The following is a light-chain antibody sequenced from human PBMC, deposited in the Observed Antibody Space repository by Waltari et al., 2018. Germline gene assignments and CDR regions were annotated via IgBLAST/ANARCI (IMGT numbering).Light chain of an antibody. J-gene: IGKJ1*01. CDR3: QMYVNLPAT. V-gene: IGKV3-20*01. CDR1: QSVGKY. Sequence: EIVLTQSPGTLSLSQGERATLSCRASQSVGKYLAWYQQKPGQAPRLLIYHTSTRATGIPDRFSGSGSGTDFSLTISRLEPEDFAVYHCQMYVNLPATFGQGTKVEI. CDR2: HTS.